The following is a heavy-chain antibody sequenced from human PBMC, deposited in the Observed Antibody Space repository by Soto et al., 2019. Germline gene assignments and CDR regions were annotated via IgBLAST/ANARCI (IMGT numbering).Heavy chain of an antibody. V-gene: IGHV3-11*06. Sequence: LRLSCTASGFLFTDYYMSWIRQPPGKGLEWLAYIDGSSDYTNSADSVKGRFTISRGNAKNSVFLQMNNLRADDTAVYYCARDLRFSSTNYFDYWGQGALVTVSS. D-gene: IGHD2-8*01. CDR1: GFLFTDYY. CDR3: ARDLRFSSTNYFDY. CDR2: IDGSSDYT. J-gene: IGHJ4*02.